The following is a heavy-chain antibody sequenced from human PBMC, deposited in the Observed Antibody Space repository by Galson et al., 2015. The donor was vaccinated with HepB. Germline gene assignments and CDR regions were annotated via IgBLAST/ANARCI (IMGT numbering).Heavy chain of an antibody. CDR2: TYYRSKWYN. Sequence: CAISGDSVSSHSAAWNWIRQSPSRGLEWLGRTYYRSKWYNDYAVSVKSRITNNPDTSKNQFSLQLNSVTPEDTAVYYCARAEGSGGYSYGYFDYWGQGTLVTVSS. CDR1: GDSVSSHSAA. V-gene: IGHV6-1*01. CDR3: ARAEGSGGYSYGYFDY. D-gene: IGHD5-18*01. J-gene: IGHJ4*02.